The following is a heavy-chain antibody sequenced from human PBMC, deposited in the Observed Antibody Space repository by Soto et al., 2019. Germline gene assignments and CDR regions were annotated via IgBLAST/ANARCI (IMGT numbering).Heavy chain of an antibody. CDR2: FDPEDGET. D-gene: IGHD3-10*01. CDR1: GYTLTELS. J-gene: IGHJ4*02. V-gene: IGHV1-24*01. CDR3: AFRITMVRGVILDAFDY. Sequence: ASVKVSCKVSGYTLTELSMHWVRQAPGKGLEWMGGFDPEDGETIYAQKFQGRVTMTEDTSTDTDYMELSSLRSEDTAVYYCAFRITMVRGVILDAFDYWGQGTLVTVSS.